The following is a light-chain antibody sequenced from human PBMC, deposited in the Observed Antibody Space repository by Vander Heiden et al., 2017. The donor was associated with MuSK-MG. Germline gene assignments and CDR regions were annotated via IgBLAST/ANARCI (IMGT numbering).Light chain of an antibody. J-gene: IGLJ2*01. CDR1: SGDVGGYNY. CDR3: SSYTSSSTLVV. Sequence: QSALTQPASVSGSPGQSTTIPCTGTSGDVGGYNYVSWYQQHPGKAPKLMIYDGSNRPSGVSNRFSGSKSGNTASLTIAGLQAEDEADYYCSSYTSSSTLVVFGGGTKLTVL. CDR2: DGS. V-gene: IGLV2-14*03.